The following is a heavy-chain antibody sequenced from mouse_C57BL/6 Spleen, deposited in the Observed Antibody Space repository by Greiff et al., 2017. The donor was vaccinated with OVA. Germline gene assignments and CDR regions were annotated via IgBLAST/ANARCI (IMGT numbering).Heavy chain of an antibody. CDR2: IDPETGGT. CDR3: TETLDY. Sequence: VQLQESGAELVRPGASVTLSCKASGYTFTDYEMHWVKQTPVHGLEWIGAIDPETGGTAYNQKFKGKAILTADKSSSTAYMELRSLTSEDSAVYYCTETLDYWGQGTTLTVSS. V-gene: IGHV1-15*01. J-gene: IGHJ2*01. CDR1: GYTFTDYE.